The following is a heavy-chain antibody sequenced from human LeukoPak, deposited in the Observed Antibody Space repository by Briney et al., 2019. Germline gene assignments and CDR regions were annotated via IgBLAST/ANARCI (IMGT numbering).Heavy chain of an antibody. CDR3: ARGAVRLLLFGDSGRKSKTYFDY. Sequence: ASVKVSCKASGYTFSNYGITWMRQAPGQGLEWMGWISAYNGKTNYAQKLQGRVTMTTDTSTSTAYMELRSLRSDDTAVYYCARGAVRLLLFGDSGRKSKTYFDYWGRGTLVTVSS. D-gene: IGHD3-10*01. CDR1: GYTFSNYG. CDR2: ISAYNGKT. J-gene: IGHJ4*02. V-gene: IGHV1-18*01.